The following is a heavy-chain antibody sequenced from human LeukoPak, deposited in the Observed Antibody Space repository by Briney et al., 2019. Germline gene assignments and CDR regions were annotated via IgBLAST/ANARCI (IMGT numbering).Heavy chain of an antibody. Sequence: GGSLRLSCAASGFTFSSYGMHWVRQAPGKGLEWVAVISFDGNNKYYADSVKGRFTISRDNSKNRLYLQMNSLRAEDTAVYYCAKDHYDTGGAYSFDPWGQGTLVTVSS. CDR1: GFTFSSYG. D-gene: IGHD2-8*02. J-gene: IGHJ5*02. CDR3: AKDHYDTGGAYSFDP. V-gene: IGHV3-30*18. CDR2: ISFDGNNK.